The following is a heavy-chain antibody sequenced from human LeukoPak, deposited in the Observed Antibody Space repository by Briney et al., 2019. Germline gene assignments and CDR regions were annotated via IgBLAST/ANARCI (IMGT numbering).Heavy chain of an antibody. V-gene: IGHV4-38-2*01. J-gene: IGHJ3*02. CDR2: IYHSGST. CDR1: GYSISRCYY. D-gene: IGHD3-3*01. CDR3: ARPRYDFWSGYYPPDAVDI. Sequence: SETLSLTCAVSGYSISRCYYWGWLRHPPGKGLEWIGSIYHSGSTYYTPSLRRRVNIAVDTTKNHFSLKLSSVTAADTAVYYCARPRYDFWSGYYPPDAVDIWGQGTMVTVSS.